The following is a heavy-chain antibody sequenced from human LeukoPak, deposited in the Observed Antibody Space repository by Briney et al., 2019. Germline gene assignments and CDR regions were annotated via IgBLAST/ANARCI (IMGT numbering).Heavy chain of an antibody. CDR3: ARGPIPDY. V-gene: IGHV3-21*01. CDR2: ISGTNTSI. D-gene: IGHD2-2*02. J-gene: IGHJ4*02. CDR1: GFSFSSYS. Sequence: GGSLRLTCAASGFSFSSYSMNWVRQAPGKGLELVSSISGTNTSIYYADSVKGRFTISRDNAKNSLYLQMNRLRAEDTAVYYCARGPIPDYWGQGTLVTVSS.